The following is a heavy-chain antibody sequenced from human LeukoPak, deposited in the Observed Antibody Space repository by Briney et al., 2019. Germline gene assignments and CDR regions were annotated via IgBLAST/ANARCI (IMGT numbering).Heavy chain of an antibody. V-gene: IGHV1-8*01. CDR3: ARGRAGHYYDSSGSFDP. CDR2: MNPNSGNT. Sequence: ASVKVSCKASGYTFTSYDINWVRQATGQGLEWMAWMNPNSGNTGYAQKFQGRVTMTRNTSISTAYMELSSLRSEDTAVYYCARGRAGHYYDSSGSFDPWGQGTLVTVSS. CDR1: GYTFTSYD. J-gene: IGHJ5*02. D-gene: IGHD3-22*01.